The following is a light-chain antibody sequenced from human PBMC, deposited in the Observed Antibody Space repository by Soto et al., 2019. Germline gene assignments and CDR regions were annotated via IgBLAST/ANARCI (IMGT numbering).Light chain of an antibody. J-gene: IGKJ2*01. V-gene: IGKV3-20*01. CDR1: QSVSSSY. Sequence: EIVLTQSPGTLSLSPGDRATLSCRASQSVSSSYLAWYQQKPVQAPSLLIYGASNRATGIPDRFSGGGSGTDFTITSSRLAPEEFAVYYCQQYGKSAMFTFGQGTKLEIK. CDR3: QQYGKSAMFT. CDR2: GAS.